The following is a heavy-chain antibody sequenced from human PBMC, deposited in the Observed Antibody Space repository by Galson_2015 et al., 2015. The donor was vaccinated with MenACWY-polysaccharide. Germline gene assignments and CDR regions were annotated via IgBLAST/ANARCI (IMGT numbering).Heavy chain of an antibody. D-gene: IGHD5-18*01. CDR1: SGSISRTSHY. CDR3: VRAGRTDRGVVGYGWGLDY. J-gene: IGHJ4*02. Sequence: LSLTCTVSSGSISRTSHYWGWIRQPPGKGLEWTGTVDYSGNSYYNASLKSRITISIDTSRTQFSLKLTSVTAADTAVYYCVRAGRTDRGVVGYGWGLDYWGQGILVTVSS. CDR2: VDYSGNS. V-gene: IGHV4-39*07.